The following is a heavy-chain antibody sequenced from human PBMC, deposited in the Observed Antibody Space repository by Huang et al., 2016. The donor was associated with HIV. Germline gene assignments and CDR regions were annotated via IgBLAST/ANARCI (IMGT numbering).Heavy chain of an antibody. J-gene: IGHJ4*02. CDR1: GFSFTSYW. D-gene: IGHD5-18*01. CDR2: ICLGNFNS. Sequence: EVQLVQSGVEVKKPGESLKISCKGSGFSFTSYWIGWVRQMPGKGLEWMGNICLGNFNSVYSPAIPSQVDAPGRKYTRNALLQVGNPEGSGRGIYYCAIHDSNDFTFDDWGQGTLVAVSS. CDR3: AIHDSNDFTFDD. V-gene: IGHV5-51*03.